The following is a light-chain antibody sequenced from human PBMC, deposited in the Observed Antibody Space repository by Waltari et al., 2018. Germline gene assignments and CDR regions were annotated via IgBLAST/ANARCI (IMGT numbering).Light chain of an antibody. CDR1: SSDVGGYNY. J-gene: IGLJ3*02. V-gene: IGLV2-11*01. CDR3: CSNAASFTWV. CDR2: GVN. Sequence: QSALTQPRSVSGSPGQSVTISCTGPSSDVGGYNYVSWYQQHPGKAPKLVIYGVNKRPSGVPDRFSGSKSDNTASLTISGLQAEDEADYYCCSNAASFTWVFGGGTKVTVL.